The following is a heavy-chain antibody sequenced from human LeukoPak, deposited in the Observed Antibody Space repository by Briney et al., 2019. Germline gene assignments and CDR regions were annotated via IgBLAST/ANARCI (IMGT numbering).Heavy chain of an antibody. Sequence: GRSLRLSCAVSGFMFSSYAMHWVRQAPGKGLEWVALISNDGSEKYYADSVKGRFTVSRDNSKNMVYLQMNSLRAEDTAVFYYAKDLTSALDYWGQGTLVTVSP. J-gene: IGHJ4*02. CDR1: GFMFSSYA. D-gene: IGHD4/OR15-4a*01. V-gene: IGHV3-30*18. CDR3: AKDLTSALDY. CDR2: ISNDGSEK.